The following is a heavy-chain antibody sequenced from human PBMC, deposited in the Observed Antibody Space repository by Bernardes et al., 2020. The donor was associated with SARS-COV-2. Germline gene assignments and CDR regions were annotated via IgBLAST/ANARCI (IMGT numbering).Heavy chain of an antibody. D-gene: IGHD2-15*01. CDR1: GGSISSYY. CDR3: ARHRPRLLTRNDAFDI. V-gene: IGHV4-59*08. CDR2: TYYSGST. Sequence: PEPLSLTCTGSGGSISSYYWSWIRQPPGKGLEWIGYTYYSGSTNYNPSLKSRVTTSVDTSKNQFSLKLSSVTAADTAVYYCARHRPRLLTRNDAFDIWGQGTMVTVSS. J-gene: IGHJ3*02.